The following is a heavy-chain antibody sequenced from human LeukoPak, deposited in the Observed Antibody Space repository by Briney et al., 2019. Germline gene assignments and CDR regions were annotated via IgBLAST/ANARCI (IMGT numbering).Heavy chain of an antibody. Sequence: GASVKLSCKASGYTFTDYYMHWVRQAPGQGLEWMGWINPDSGVTNYPQKFQGRVTMTRDTSSSTAYMELIRLRSDDTAVYYCARDGTFDIWGQGTMVTVSS. V-gene: IGHV1-2*02. D-gene: IGHD2-15*01. J-gene: IGHJ3*02. CDR2: INPDSGVT. CDR1: GYTFTDYY. CDR3: ARDGTFDI.